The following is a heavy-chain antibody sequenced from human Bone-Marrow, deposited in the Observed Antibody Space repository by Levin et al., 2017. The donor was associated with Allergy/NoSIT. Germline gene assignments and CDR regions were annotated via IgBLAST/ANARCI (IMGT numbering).Heavy chain of an antibody. CDR2: ITSASGTR. J-gene: IGHJ4*02. D-gene: IGHD5/OR15-5a*01. V-gene: IGHV3-48*01. CDR1: GFAFSDYS. CDR3: ARAARSAECLDH. Sequence: GGSLRLSCAASGFAFSDYSINWVRQAPGKGLEWISYITSASGTRFYADSVKGRFTISRDNARNSLHLHMSNLRADDTAVYYCARAARSAECLDHWGQGTLVTVSS.